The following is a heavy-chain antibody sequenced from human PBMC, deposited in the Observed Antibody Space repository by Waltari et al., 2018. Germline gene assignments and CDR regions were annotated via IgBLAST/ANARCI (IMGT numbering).Heavy chain of an antibody. Sequence: QVQLVQSGAEVKKPGASVQVSCKASGYTFTSYGIRWVRQAPGQGLEWMGWISAYNGNTNYAQKLQGRVTMTTDTSTSTAYMELRSLRSDDTAVYYCARNLRELLDSYYFDYWGQGTLVTVSS. J-gene: IGHJ4*02. CDR1: GYTFTSYG. V-gene: IGHV1-18*01. D-gene: IGHD1-26*01. CDR2: ISAYNGNT. CDR3: ARNLRELLDSYYFDY.